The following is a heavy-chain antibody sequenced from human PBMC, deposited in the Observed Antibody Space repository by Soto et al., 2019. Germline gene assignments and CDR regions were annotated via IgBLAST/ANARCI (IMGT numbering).Heavy chain of an antibody. CDR2: TRAKSNSYIT. J-gene: IGHJ4*02. D-gene: IGHD6-13*01. CDR1: GFILTDHY. CDR3: ARVMYSSSWYWLDY. V-gene: IGHV3-72*01. Sequence: EVQLVESGGGLVQPGGSLRLSCAASGFILTDHYMDWVRQAPGKGLEWVGRTRAKSNSYITEYAASVKGRFTISRDLSQNSLSLQMKSLKIEDTAMYFCARVMYSSSWYWLDYWGQGTLVTVSS.